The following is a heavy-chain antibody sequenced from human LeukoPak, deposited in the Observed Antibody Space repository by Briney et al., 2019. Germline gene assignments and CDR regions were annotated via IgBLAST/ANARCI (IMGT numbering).Heavy chain of an antibody. D-gene: IGHD3-16*02. CDR1: GFTFSTYA. CDR2: ISGSGSST. V-gene: IGHV3-23*01. Sequence: PGGSLRLACAAAGFTFSTYAMSWVRQAPGKGREWVSGISGSGSSTFDADSVKGRFTISRDNSKNTLFLQMNSLRAEDTALYYCAKDYRMIAFGGVIGIDAFDIWGQGTMVTVSS. J-gene: IGHJ3*02. CDR3: AKDYRMIAFGGVIGIDAFDI.